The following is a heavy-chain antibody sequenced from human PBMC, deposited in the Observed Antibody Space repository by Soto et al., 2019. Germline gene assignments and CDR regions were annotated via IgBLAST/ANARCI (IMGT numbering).Heavy chain of an antibody. CDR3: AKVSGSYHDPFDY. CDR2: IYPGDSDS. CDR1: GYSFTTYW. Sequence: PGESLKISCKGSGYSFTTYWIGWVRQMPGKGLEWMGIIYPGDSDSRYNPSFQGQVTISADKSISTAYLQWSSLKASDTAMYYCAKVSGSYHDPFDYWGQGTLVTVSS. D-gene: IGHD1-26*01. V-gene: IGHV5-51*01. J-gene: IGHJ4*02.